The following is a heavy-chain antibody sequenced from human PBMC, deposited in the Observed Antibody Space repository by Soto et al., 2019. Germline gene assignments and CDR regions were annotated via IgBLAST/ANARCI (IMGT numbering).Heavy chain of an antibody. CDR3: AADPAVAGSYYYYSGMDV. CDR2: IVVGSGNT. D-gene: IGHD6-19*01. V-gene: IGHV1-58*01. Sequence: KESGRASGLTCTSSAVEGVRQERGQRLEWIGWIVVGSGNTNCAQKFQERVTITRDMSTSTAYMELSSLRSEDTAVYYCAADPAVAGSYYYYSGMDVWRQRTTVTVSS. J-gene: IGHJ6*02. CDR1: GLTCTSSA.